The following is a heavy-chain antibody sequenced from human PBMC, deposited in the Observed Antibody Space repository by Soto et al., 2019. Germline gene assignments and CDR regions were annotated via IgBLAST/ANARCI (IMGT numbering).Heavy chain of an antibody. J-gene: IGHJ6*02. CDR2: INSDGRST. Sequence: LRLSCAASGFTLSNFWMHWVRQAPGKGLEWVSRINSDGRSTSYVDSVKGRFTISRDNANNTLYLEMNSLRAEDTAVYFCARGGRYRENYYFGMDVWGQGTTVTVSS. CDR3: ARGGRYRENYYFGMDV. CDR1: GFTLSNFW. V-gene: IGHV3-74*01. D-gene: IGHD1-26*01.